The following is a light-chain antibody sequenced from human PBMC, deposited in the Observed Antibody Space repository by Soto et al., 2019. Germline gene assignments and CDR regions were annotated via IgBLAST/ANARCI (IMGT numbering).Light chain of an antibody. CDR1: SSDVGGYNY. CDR3: GPYAGISSMV. Sequence: QSALTQPRSVSGSPGQSVAVSCTGTSSDVGGYNYGCWYQQHPGKATKLMNYDVSQRPSGVPDRFSCSKSGNTASLTISGLSGEGEAEYYCGPYAGISSMVFGTGTKVT. V-gene: IGLV2-11*01. J-gene: IGLJ1*01. CDR2: DVS.